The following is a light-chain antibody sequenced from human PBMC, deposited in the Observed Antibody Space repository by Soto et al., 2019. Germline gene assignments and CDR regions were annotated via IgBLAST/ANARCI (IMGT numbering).Light chain of an antibody. Sequence: SYELTQPPSVSVSPGQTASITCSGDKLGDKYACWYQQKPGQSPVLVIYQDSKRPSGIPERFSGSNSGNTATLTISGTQAMDEADYYCQAWDSRTAFVFGTRTKLTVL. CDR1: KLGDKY. V-gene: IGLV3-1*01. J-gene: IGLJ1*01. CDR3: QAWDSRTAFV. CDR2: QDS.